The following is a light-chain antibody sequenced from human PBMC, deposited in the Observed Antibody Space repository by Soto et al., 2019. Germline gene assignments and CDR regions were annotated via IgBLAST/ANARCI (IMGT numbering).Light chain of an antibody. Sequence: DIMMTQSPLSLPVTPGEPASISCRSSQSLLHSNGYSYVDWYLQKPGQSPQLLIFGASSRATGIPARFSGSGSGTEFTLIINSLQSEDFAIYSCKQFNKWPYTFGQGTKVDIK. J-gene: IGKJ2*01. CDR2: GAS. CDR3: KQFNKWPYT. V-gene: IGKV2-28*01. CDR1: QSLLHSNGYSY.